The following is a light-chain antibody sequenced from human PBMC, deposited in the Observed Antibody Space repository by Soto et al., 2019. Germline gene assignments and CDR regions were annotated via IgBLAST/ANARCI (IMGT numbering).Light chain of an antibody. J-gene: IGKJ5*01. CDR2: GAS. CDR3: QQRSNWLIT. V-gene: IGKV3D-15*01. Sequence: EIVMTQSPATLSVSPGDGATLSCRASQSVDSNLAWYRQKPGQTPRLLMYGASTRPTGIPARFSGSGSGTEFTLIIISLQSEDSAVYYCQQRSNWLITFGQGTRLEIK. CDR1: QSVDSN.